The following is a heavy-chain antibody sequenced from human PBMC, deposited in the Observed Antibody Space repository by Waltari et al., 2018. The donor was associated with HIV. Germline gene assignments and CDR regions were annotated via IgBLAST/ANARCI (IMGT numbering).Heavy chain of an antibody. CDR1: GFPFSSYA. Sequence: EVQLLQSGGGWVQPGGSLRLSCAASGFPFSSYAMTWVRQAPGKGLKWISSISGSGGSSFYADSVKGRLTVSRDNSKNTVFLQLNSLTVEDTALYFCAKGDWEYFFDSWGQGTLVTVSS. CDR3: AKGDWEYFFDS. J-gene: IGHJ4*02. CDR2: ISGSGGSS. D-gene: IGHD2-21*02. V-gene: IGHV3-23*01.